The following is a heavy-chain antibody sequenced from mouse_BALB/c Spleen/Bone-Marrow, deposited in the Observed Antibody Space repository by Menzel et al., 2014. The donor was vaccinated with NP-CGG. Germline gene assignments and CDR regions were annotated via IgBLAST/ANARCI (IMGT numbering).Heavy chain of an antibody. J-gene: IGHJ1*01. CDR3: ASAEVAIRYFDV. Sequence: VQLQQSGPGLVKPSQSLSLTCTVTGYSITSDYAWNWIRQFPGNKLEWMGYISYSGSTSYRPSLKSRISITRDTSKNQFFLQLNSVTTVDTATYYCASAEVAIRYFDVWGAGTTVTVSS. CDR2: ISYSGST. CDR1: GYSITSDYA. D-gene: IGHD1-1*01. V-gene: IGHV3-2*02.